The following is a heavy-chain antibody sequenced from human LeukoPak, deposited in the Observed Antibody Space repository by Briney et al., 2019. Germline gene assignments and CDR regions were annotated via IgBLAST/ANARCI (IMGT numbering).Heavy chain of an antibody. Sequence: GGSLRLSCAASGFTFSSYAMSWVRQAPGKGLEWVSVISGSGGSTYYADSVKGRFTISRDNSKNTLYLQMNSLRAEDTAVYYCARPYCGGDCCQAGFAYWGQGTLVTVSS. CDR1: GFTFSSYA. V-gene: IGHV3-23*01. CDR3: ARPYCGGDCCQAGFAY. CDR2: ISGSGGST. J-gene: IGHJ4*02. D-gene: IGHD2-21*02.